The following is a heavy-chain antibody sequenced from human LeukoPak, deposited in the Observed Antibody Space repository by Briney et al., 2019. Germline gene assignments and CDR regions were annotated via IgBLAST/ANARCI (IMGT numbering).Heavy chain of an antibody. J-gene: IGHJ4*02. CDR1: VFTFSSYA. Sequence: GGSLRLSCAASVFTFSSYAMSWVRQAPGKGLEWVSAISGSGGSTYYADSVKGRFTIYRDNSKNTLSLQLMRLSAEDTAVYYYATTMVRGVIITEGGDDYWGQGTLVTVSS. CDR2: ISGSGGST. V-gene: IGHV3-23*01. CDR3: ATTMVRGVIITEGGDDY. D-gene: IGHD3-10*01.